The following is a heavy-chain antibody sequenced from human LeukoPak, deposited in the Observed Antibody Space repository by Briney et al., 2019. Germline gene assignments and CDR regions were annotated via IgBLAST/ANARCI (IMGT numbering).Heavy chain of an antibody. J-gene: IGHJ4*02. CDR3: ARSSFGDYVNY. V-gene: IGHV3-11*01. CDR2: ISTSATTI. Sequence: GGSLRLSCAASGFAFSDSYMSWIRQAPGKGLEWVSYISTSATTIYYADSVKGRFTISRDNAKNSLYLQMNSLRAEDTALYYCARSSFGDYVNYWGQGTLVTVSS. D-gene: IGHD3-10*01. CDR1: GFAFSDSY.